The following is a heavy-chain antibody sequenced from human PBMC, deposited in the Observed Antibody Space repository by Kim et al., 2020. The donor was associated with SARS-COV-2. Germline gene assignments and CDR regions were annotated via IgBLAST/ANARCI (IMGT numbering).Heavy chain of an antibody. CDR3: VRGPIRCGSGGSCYFDY. J-gene: IGHJ4*03. D-gene: IGHD2-15*01. Sequence: ASVKVSCKASGYTFASYGINWVRQATGQGLEWMGWMNPNSGDTGYAQTFQGRVTMTRDSSINTAYMELSSLGSEDTAVYYCVRGPIRCGSGGSCYFDYWGQGTLVTVSS. CDR2: MNPNSGDT. CDR1: GYTFASYG. V-gene: IGHV1-8*01.